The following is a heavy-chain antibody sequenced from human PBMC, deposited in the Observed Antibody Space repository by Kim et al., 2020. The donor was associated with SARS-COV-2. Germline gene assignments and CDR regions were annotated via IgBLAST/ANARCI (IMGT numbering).Heavy chain of an antibody. D-gene: IGHD1-26*01. J-gene: IGHJ4*02. CDR1: GGSIRSTSYY. V-gene: IGHV4-39*01. CDR3: TRRPRGGSYDYFDY. Sequence: SETLSLTCTLSGGSIRSTSYYWGWIRQPPGKGLEWIGSIYYSGSTYYNPSLKSRVTISVDTSKNQFSLKLNSVTAADTAMYYCTRRPRGGSYDYFDYWGQGTLVTVSS. CDR2: IYYSGST.